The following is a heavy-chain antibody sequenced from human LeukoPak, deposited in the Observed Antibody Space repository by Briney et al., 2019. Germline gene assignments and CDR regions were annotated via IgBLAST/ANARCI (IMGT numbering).Heavy chain of an antibody. J-gene: IGHJ6*02. CDR1: GGSISSSSYY. Sequence: SETLSLTCTVSGGSISSSSYYWGWIRQPPGKGLEWIGSIYYSGSTYYNPPLKSRVTISVDTSKNQFSLKLSSVTAADTAVYYCARRKGGYCSGGSCYSSAYYYGMDVWGQGTTVTVSS. D-gene: IGHD2-15*01. V-gene: IGHV4-39*07. CDR2: IYYSGST. CDR3: ARRKGGYCSGGSCYSSAYYYGMDV.